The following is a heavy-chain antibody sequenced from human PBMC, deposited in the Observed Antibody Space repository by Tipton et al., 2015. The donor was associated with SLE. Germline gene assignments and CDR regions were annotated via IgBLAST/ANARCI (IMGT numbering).Heavy chain of an antibody. J-gene: IGHJ3*02. Sequence: QLVQSGGGLVQPGGSLRLSCAASGFTVSSNYMSWVRQAPGKGLEWVSVIYSGGSTYYADSVKGRFTISRDNSKNTLYLQMNSLRAEDTAVYYCARDQGRWRGFRAFDIWGQGTMVTVSS. D-gene: IGHD3-3*01. CDR3: ARDQGRWRGFRAFDI. CDR2: IYSGGST. CDR1: GFTVSSNY. V-gene: IGHV3-53*04.